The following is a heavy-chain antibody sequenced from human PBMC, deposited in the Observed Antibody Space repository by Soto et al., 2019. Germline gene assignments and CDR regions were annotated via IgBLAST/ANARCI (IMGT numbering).Heavy chain of an antibody. CDR1: GYTFTGYY. CDR3: ARNLRRYQDYGMDV. V-gene: IGHV1-2*04. Sequence: ASVKVSCKASGYTFTGYYMHWVRQAPGQGLEWMGWINPNSGGTNYAQKFQGWVTMTRDTSISTAYMELSRLRSDDTAVYYCARNLRRYQDYGMDVWGQGTTVTVSS. CDR2: INPNSGGT. J-gene: IGHJ6*02. D-gene: IGHD2-2*01.